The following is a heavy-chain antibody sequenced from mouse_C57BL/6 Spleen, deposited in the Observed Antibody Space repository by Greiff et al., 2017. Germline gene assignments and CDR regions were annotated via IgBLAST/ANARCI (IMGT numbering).Heavy chain of an antibody. V-gene: IGHV1-80*01. Sequence: VKLMESGAELVKPGASVKISCKASGYAFSSYWMNWVKQRPGKGLEWIGQIYPGDGDTNYNGKFKGKATLTADKSSSTAYMQLSSLTSEDSAVYFCARPLTGHYWYFDVWGTGTTVTVSS. CDR2: IYPGDGDT. CDR3: ARPLTGHYWYFDV. J-gene: IGHJ1*03. CDR1: GYAFSSYW. D-gene: IGHD4-1*01.